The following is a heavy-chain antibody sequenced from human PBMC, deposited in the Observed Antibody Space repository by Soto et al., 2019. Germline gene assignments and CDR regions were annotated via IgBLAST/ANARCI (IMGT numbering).Heavy chain of an antibody. CDR3: ARRVPPYGMDV. CDR2: INPSGGST. Sequence: QVQLVQSGAEVKKPGASVKVSCKASGDTFTSYYMHWVRQAPGQGLEWMGLINPSGGSTSYAQKFQGGVTMNRDTSTSTVYMELSSLRSEDTAVYYCARRVPPYGMDVWGQGTTVTVSS. J-gene: IGHJ6*02. D-gene: IGHD1-1*01. V-gene: IGHV1-46*01. CDR1: GDTFTSYY.